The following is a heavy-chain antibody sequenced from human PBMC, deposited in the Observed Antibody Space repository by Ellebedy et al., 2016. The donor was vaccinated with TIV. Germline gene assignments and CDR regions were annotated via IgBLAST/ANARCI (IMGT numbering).Heavy chain of an antibody. Sequence: GGSLRLSCAGSGFTFRSYAFHWVRQAPGKGLEWVAGISFDGSKKYYGDSVKGQFTISRDNSKNTLYLHMNNMRTQDTALYFCARSNTVNGPYDIWGQGTMVFVSS. CDR1: GFTFRSYA. CDR3: ARSNTVNGPYDI. CDR2: ISFDGSKK. V-gene: IGHV3-30*04. J-gene: IGHJ3*02. D-gene: IGHD4-17*01.